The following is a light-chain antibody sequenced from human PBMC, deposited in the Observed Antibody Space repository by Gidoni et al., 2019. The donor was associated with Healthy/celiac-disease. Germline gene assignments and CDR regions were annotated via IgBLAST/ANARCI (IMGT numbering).Light chain of an antibody. J-gene: IGKJ2*01. V-gene: IGKV3-20*01. CDR3: QQYGSSPLYT. Sequence: ENELTQSPGTLSWSPGERATLSGRASQSVSSSYLAWYQQKPGQAPRLLIYGASSRATGIPDRFSGSGSGTDFTLTISRLEPEDFAVYYCQQYGSSPLYTFGQGTKLEIK. CDR1: QSVSSSY. CDR2: GAS.